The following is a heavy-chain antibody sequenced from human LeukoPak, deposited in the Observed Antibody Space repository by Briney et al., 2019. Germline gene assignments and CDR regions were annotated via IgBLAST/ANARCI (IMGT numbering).Heavy chain of an antibody. CDR3: ARSRIAARYFDY. D-gene: IGHD6-6*01. Sequence: PSETLSLTCAVYGGSFSGYYWSWIRQPPGKGLEWIGEIIHRGRTNYNPSLKSRVTISVYTSRNQFSPMLTYVTAADTAVYYCARSRIAARYFDYWGQGTLVTVSS. CDR2: IIHRGRT. CDR1: GGSFSGYY. J-gene: IGHJ4*02. V-gene: IGHV4-34*12.